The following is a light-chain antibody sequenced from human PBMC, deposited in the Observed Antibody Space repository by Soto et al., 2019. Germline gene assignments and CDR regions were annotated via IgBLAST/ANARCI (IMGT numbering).Light chain of an antibody. J-gene: IGKJ2*01. CDR3: MQALQTPYT. V-gene: IGKV2-28*01. CDR1: QSLLHSNGYTY. CDR2: LGS. Sequence: DIVMTQSPLSLPVTPGEPASISCRSSQSLLHSNGYTYLDWYLQKPGQSPQLLIYLGSNRASGVTDRFSGSGSGTDFTLKISRVEAEDVGVYYCMQALQTPYTFGQGTKLEIK.